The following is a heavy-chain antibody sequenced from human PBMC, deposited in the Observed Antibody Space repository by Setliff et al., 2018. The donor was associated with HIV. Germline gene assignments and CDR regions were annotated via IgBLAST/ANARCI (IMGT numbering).Heavy chain of an antibody. Sequence: PGASLKISCKGSGYSFSSYWIGWVRQMPGKGLEWMGIIYPGDSDTRYSPSFQGQVTISADKSISTAYLQCSSLKASDNAMYYCARLGGICSGGSCTALAYTMDVWGQGTTVTVSS. CDR3: ARLGGICSGGSCTALAYTMDV. J-gene: IGHJ6*02. CDR1: GYSFSSYW. V-gene: IGHV5-51*01. D-gene: IGHD2-15*01. CDR2: IYPGDSDT.